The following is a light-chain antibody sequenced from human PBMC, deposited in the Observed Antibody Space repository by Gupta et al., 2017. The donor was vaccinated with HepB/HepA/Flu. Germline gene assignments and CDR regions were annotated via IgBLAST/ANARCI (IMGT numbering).Light chain of an antibody. J-gene: IGLJ3*02. CDR3: AAWDDSLNGYWV. CDR2: SNN. Sequence: QSVLTQPPSASRTPGQRVTISCSGSSSNIGSNTVNWYQQLPGTAPNLLIYSNNQRPSGVPDRFSGSKSGTSASLAISGLQSEDEADYYCAAWDDSLNGYWVFGGGTKLTVL. CDR1: SSNIGSNT. V-gene: IGLV1-44*01.